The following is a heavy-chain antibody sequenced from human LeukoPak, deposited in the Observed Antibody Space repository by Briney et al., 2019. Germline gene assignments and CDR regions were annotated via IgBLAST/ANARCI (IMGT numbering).Heavy chain of an antibody. V-gene: IGHV3-23*01. J-gene: IGHJ4*02. CDR1: GFTFSSYA. CDR2: ISDSGGST. Sequence: GGSLRLSCAASGFTFSSYAMTWVRQAPGKGLEWVSRISDSGGSTYYADSVKGRFTISRDNSKNTLYLQMNSLRAEDTALYYCAKVGSGSSFDYWGQGTLVTVSS. D-gene: IGHD1-26*01. CDR3: AKVGSGSSFDY.